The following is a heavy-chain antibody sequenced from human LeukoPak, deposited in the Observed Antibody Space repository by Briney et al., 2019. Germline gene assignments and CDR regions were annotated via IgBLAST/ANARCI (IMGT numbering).Heavy chain of an antibody. V-gene: IGHV3-23*01. D-gene: IGHD5-18*01. CDR2: ISGSGGST. Sequence: GGSLRLSCAASGFTFSSYAMSWVRQAPGKGLEWVSAISGSGGSTYYADSVKGRFTISRDNSKNTLYLQMSSLRAEDTAVYYCASRNSYGYREYYFDYWGQGTLVTVSS. CDR3: ASRNSYGYREYYFDY. J-gene: IGHJ4*02. CDR1: GFTFSSYA.